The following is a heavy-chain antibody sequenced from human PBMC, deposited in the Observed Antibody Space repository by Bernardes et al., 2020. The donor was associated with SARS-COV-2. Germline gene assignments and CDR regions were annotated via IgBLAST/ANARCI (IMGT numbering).Heavy chain of an antibody. V-gene: IGHV3-48*01. Sequence: GGSLSLSCGASGFTFSSYSMNWVRQAPGKGLEWISYISGGTSDTFYADSVKGRVTISRDNAKNSLYLEMNSLRVEDTAVYYCARDEGLEPTGTDGMDVWGQGTTVIVSS. D-gene: IGHD1-1*01. CDR1: GFTFSSYS. J-gene: IGHJ6*02. CDR3: ARDEGLEPTGTDGMDV. CDR2: ISGGTSDT.